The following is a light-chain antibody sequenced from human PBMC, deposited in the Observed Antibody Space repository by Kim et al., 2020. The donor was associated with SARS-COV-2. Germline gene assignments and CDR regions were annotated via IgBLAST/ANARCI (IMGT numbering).Light chain of an antibody. V-gene: IGLV1-51*01. CDR2: DNN. J-gene: IGLJ2*01. CDR3: GTWDSSLSAVV. CDR1: SSNIGNNY. Sequence: GQKVTISCSGSSSNIGNNYVSWYRQLPGTAPKLLIYDNNKRASGIPDRFSGSKSGTSATLGITGLQTGDEADYYCGTWDSSLSAVVFGGGTQLTVL.